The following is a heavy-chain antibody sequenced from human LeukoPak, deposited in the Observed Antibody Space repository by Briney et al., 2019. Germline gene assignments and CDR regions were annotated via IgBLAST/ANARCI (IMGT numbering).Heavy chain of an antibody. J-gene: IGHJ3*02. V-gene: IGHV3-21*04. Sequence: PGGSLRLSCAASGFTFSSYSMNWVRQAPGKGLEWVSSISRSSAYIYYADSVKGRFTISRDNSKNSLYLQMNSLRAEDTALYYCAKAPRVRNLFDAFDIWGQGTMVTVSS. CDR1: GFTFSSYS. CDR2: ISRSSAYI. CDR3: AKAPRVRNLFDAFDI. D-gene: IGHD1-14*01.